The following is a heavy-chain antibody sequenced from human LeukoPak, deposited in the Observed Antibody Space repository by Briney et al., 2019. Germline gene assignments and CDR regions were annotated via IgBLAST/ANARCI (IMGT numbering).Heavy chain of an antibody. D-gene: IGHD2-2*01. CDR1: GGSFSGYY. CDR3: ARARRGYCSSTSCEPNRYFDY. V-gene: IGHV4-34*01. CDR2: INHCGST. Sequence: SSETLSLTCAVYGGSFSGYYWSWIRQPPGTGLEWIGEINHCGSTNYNPSLNSRVTISVDTSKNQFSLKLSSVTAADTAVYYCARARRGYCSSTSCEPNRYFDYWGQGTLVTVSS. J-gene: IGHJ4*02.